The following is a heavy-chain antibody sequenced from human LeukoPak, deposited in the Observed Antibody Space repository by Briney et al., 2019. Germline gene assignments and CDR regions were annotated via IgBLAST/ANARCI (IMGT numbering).Heavy chain of an antibody. V-gene: IGHV3-33*01. CDR3: ARVHVSYLDH. CDR2: IWYDGSKQ. CDR1: GFTFSSYG. Sequence: GGSLRLSCVASGFTFSSYGMHWVRQAPGKGLEWVAVIWYDGSKQDYAVSVKGRFTISRDNSKNTVHLQMNSLRAEDTAVYYCARVHVSYLDHWGQGTLVTVSS. J-gene: IGHJ4*02.